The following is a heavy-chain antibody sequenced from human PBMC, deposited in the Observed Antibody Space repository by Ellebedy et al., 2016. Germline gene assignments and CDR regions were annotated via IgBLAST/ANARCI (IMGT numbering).Heavy chain of an antibody. V-gene: IGHV1-18*01. CDR1: GYTFTSYG. Sequence: ASVKVSCXASGYTFTSYGISWVRQAPGQGLEWMGWISAYNGNTNYAQKLQGRVTMTRDTSTSTVYMELSSLRSEDTAVYYCAREYSVGAPFDYWGQGTLVTVSS. J-gene: IGHJ4*02. CDR2: ISAYNGNT. D-gene: IGHD1-26*01. CDR3: AREYSVGAPFDY.